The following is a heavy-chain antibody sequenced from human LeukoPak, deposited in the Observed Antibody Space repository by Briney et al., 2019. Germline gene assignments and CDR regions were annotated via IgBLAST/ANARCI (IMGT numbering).Heavy chain of an antibody. Sequence: GGSLRVSCAASGFTFSSNYMSWVRQAPGKGLEWVSVIYSGGSTYYADSVKGRFTISRDNSKNTLYLQMNSLRAEDTAVYYCARWGHYSNPYDYWGQGTLVTVSS. CDR3: ARWGHYSNPYDY. CDR2: IYSGGST. CDR1: GFTFSSNY. D-gene: IGHD4-11*01. J-gene: IGHJ4*02. V-gene: IGHV3-53*01.